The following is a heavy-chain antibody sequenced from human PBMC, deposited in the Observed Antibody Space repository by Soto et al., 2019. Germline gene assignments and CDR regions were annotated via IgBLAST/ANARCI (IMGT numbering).Heavy chain of an antibody. CDR1: GFTFSSYS. CDR2: ISSSSSYI. V-gene: IGHV3-21*01. CDR3: ARDRHHKEMAHYGMDV. J-gene: IGHJ6*02. Sequence: EVQLVESGGGLVKPGGSLRLSCAASGFTFSSYSMNWVRQAPGKGLEWVSSISSSSSYIYYADSVKGRFTISRDNAKNSLYLQMNSLRAEDTAVYYCARDRHHKEMAHYGMDVWGQGTTVTVSS.